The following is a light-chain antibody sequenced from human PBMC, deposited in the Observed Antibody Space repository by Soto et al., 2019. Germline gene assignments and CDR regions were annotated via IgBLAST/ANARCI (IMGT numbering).Light chain of an antibody. CDR2: SND. CDR3: AAWDDSLDGVL. CDR1: RSNIATNS. Sequence: QSVVTQPPSASGTPGQRVTISCSGSRSNIATNSVNWYQQLPGTAPKLLIYSNDQRPSGVPDRFSGSKSGTSASLAISGLQSEEEADYYCAAWDDSLDGVLFGGGTKLTVL. J-gene: IGLJ2*01. V-gene: IGLV1-44*01.